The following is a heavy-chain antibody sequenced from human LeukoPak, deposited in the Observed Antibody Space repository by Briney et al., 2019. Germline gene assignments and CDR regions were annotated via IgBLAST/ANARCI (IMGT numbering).Heavy chain of an antibody. CDR2: IRYDGSNK. Sequence: PGGSLRLSCAASGFTFSSYGMHRVRQAPGKGLEWVAFIRYDGSNKYYADSVKGRFTISRDNSKNTLYLQMNSLRAEDTAVYYCAKAVRVGATSLGDYWGQGTLVTVSS. CDR3: AKAVRVGATSLGDY. D-gene: IGHD1-26*01. J-gene: IGHJ4*02. CDR1: GFTFSSYG. V-gene: IGHV3-30*02.